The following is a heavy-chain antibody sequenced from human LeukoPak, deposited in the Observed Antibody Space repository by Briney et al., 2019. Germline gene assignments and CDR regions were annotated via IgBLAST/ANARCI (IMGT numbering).Heavy chain of an antibody. V-gene: IGHV4-59*01. J-gene: IGHJ4*02. D-gene: IGHD3-10*01. CDR2: IYYSGST. CDR3: ARDQRGSSGY. CDR1: GGSISSYY. Sequence: SETLSLTCTVSGGSISSYYWSWIRQPPGKGLEWIGYIYYSGSTNYNPSLKSRVTISVDTSKNQFSLKLSSVTAADTAVYYCARDQRGSSGYWGQGTLVTVSS.